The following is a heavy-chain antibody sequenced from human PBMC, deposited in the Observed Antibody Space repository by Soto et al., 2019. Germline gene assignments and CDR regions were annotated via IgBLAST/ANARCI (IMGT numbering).Heavy chain of an antibody. CDR1: GFTFSSYA. CDR3: AKTRIAVAGTTLAPDY. V-gene: IGHV3-23*01. Sequence: HPGGSLRLSCAASGFTFSSYAMSWVRQAPGKGLEWVSAISGSGGSTYYADSVKGRFTISRDNSKNTLYLQMNSLRAEDTAVYYCAKTRIAVAGTTLAPDYWGQGTLVTVSS. CDR2: ISGSGGST. D-gene: IGHD6-19*01. J-gene: IGHJ4*02.